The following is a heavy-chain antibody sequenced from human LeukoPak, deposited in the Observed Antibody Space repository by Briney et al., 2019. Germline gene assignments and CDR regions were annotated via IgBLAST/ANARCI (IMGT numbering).Heavy chain of an antibody. J-gene: IGHJ6*02. CDR2: MNPNSGNT. Sequence: AASVTVSCKASGYTFTSYDINWVRQATGQGLEWMGWMNPNSGNTGYAQKFQGRVTMTRNTSISTAYMELSSLRSEDTAVYYCARAPRYCSSTSCYSYYGMDVWGQGTTVTVSS. D-gene: IGHD2-2*02. V-gene: IGHV1-8*01. CDR1: GYTFTSYD. CDR3: ARAPRYCSSTSCYSYYGMDV.